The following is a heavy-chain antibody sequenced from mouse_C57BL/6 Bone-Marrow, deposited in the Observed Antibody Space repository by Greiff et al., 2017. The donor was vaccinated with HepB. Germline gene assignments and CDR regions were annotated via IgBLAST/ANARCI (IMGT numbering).Heavy chain of an antibody. CDR1: GFTFSDYG. CDR2: ISSGSSTI. J-gene: IGHJ3*01. CDR3: ARPYYGKAWFAY. Sequence: EVKLQESGGGLVKPGGSLKLSCAASGFTFSDYGMHWVRQAPEKGLEWVAYISSGSSTIYYADTVKGRFTISRDNAKNTLFLQMTSLRSEDTAMYYCARPYYGKAWFAYWGQGTLVTVSA. V-gene: IGHV5-17*01. D-gene: IGHD1-1*01.